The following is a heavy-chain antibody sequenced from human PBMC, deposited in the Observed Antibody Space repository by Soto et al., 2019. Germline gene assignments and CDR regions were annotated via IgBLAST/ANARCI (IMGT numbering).Heavy chain of an antibody. CDR1: GDTFSKYA. CDR3: AGSPEWSYALNEAVIITFGFY. V-gene: IGHV1-69*01. D-gene: IGHD3-16*01. Sequence: QVRLVQSGTEVKKPGSSVKVSCQASGDTFSKYAISWVRQAPGQGLEWMGGIIPIFGAPNHAQKFQGRVTITADEATTTVYMELTRLTSEDTAVYYCAGSPEWSYALNEAVIITFGFYWGQGTLVTVSS. J-gene: IGHJ4*02. CDR2: IIPIFGAP.